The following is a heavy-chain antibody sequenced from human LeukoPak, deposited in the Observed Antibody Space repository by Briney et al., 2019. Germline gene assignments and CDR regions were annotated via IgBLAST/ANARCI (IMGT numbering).Heavy chain of an antibody. CDR3: ARDSARGGYDPYYFDA. CDR1: GFTFSHYE. CDR2: ISDGGGTTM. Sequence: GGSLRLSGAASGFTFSHYEMNWLRQAPGKGLEFVSYISDGGGTTMYYADSVRGRFIISRDNAMQSLYLQMNSLTVEDTAVYYCARDSARGGYDPYYFDAWGQGVLVTVSS. D-gene: IGHD5-12*01. V-gene: IGHV3-48*03. J-gene: IGHJ4*02.